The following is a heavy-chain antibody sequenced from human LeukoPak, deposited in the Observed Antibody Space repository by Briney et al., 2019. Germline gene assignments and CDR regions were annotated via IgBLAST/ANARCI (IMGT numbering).Heavy chain of an antibody. Sequence: ASVKVSCKASGYTFTGYYMHWVRQAPGQGLEWMGWINPNSGGTNYAQKFQGRVTMTRDTSTSTVYMELSSLRSEDTAVYYCARAGDADIIFSAWGQGTLVTVSS. CDR1: GYTFTGYY. CDR2: INPNSGGT. CDR3: ARAGDADIIFSA. D-gene: IGHD3-9*01. V-gene: IGHV1-2*02. J-gene: IGHJ5*02.